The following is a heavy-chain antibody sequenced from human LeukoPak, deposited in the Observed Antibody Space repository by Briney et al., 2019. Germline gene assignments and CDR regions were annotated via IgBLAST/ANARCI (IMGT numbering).Heavy chain of an antibody. CDR2: SGSGGSP. Sequence: GGSLSLSCAASGFTFTNYAMNWVRQAPGKGLEWVSTSGSGGSPFYADSVKGRFTISRDNSRNTLYLQMNSLRVEDTAVYYCAKGGSGWYPGFDYWGQGILVTVSS. J-gene: IGHJ4*02. D-gene: IGHD6-19*01. V-gene: IGHV3-23*01. CDR1: GFTFTNYA. CDR3: AKGGSGWYPGFDY.